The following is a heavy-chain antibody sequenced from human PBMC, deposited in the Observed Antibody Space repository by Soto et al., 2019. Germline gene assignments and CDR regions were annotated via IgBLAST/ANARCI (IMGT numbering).Heavy chain of an antibody. Sequence: GGSLRLSWAASGFTFISYSMHWVRQAPGKGLEWVAVISYDGSNKYYADSVKGRFTIARDNSKNTLYLQMNSLRAEDTAVYYCARDPGDRVLSWGQGTLVTVSS. J-gene: IGHJ5*02. V-gene: IGHV3-30-3*01. D-gene: IGHD2-8*02. CDR2: ISYDGSNK. CDR3: ARDPGDRVLS. CDR1: GFTFISYS.